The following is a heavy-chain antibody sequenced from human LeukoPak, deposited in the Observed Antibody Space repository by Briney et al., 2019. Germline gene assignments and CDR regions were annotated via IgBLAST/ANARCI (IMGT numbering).Heavy chain of an antibody. J-gene: IGHJ4*02. CDR2: ISSSSSYI. D-gene: IGHD1-26*01. CDR3: ARGLPRVGATGSGDY. CDR1: GFTFSSYS. V-gene: IGHV3-21*01. Sequence: GGSLRLSCAASGFTFSSYSMNWVRQAPGKGLEWVSSISSSSSYIYYADSVKGRFTISRDNAKNSLYLQMNSLRAEDTAVYYCARGLPRVGATGSGDYWGQGTLVTVSS.